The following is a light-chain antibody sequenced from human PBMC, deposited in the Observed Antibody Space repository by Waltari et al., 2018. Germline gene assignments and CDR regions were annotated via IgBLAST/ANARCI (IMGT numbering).Light chain of an antibody. V-gene: IGKV3-15*01. CDR3: QQFNTQYS. CDR2: DAS. J-gene: IGKJ2*01. CDR1: RAIANN. Sequence: DIVMTQSPATLSVSPGETASLSCRASRAIANNLAWYQQKPGHSLRLLSYDASTRATGIPARFSGSWSGTEFTLTITGLQSEDSAVYFCQQFNTQYSFGQGTKLEIK.